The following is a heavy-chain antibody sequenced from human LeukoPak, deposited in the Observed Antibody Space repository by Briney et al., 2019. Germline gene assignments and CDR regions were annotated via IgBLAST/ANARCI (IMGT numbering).Heavy chain of an antibody. CDR1: GGSITSYY. CDR2: KYYSGST. CDR3: ARGGDYIWGTYRPFDY. Sequence: SETLSLTCTVSGGSITSYYWSWIRQSPEKGLEWIGYKYYSGSTKYNPSLQSRATISIDTSKNQFSLKLNSVTAADTAVYYCARGGDYIWGTYRPFDYWGQGTLVTVSS. J-gene: IGHJ4*02. D-gene: IGHD3-16*02. V-gene: IGHV4-59*08.